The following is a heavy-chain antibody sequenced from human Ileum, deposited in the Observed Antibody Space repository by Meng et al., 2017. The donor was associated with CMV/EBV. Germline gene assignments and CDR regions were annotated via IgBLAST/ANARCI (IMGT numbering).Heavy chain of an antibody. V-gene: IGHV3-7*01. CDR3: ARDWSRSGTDY. D-gene: IGHD6-25*01. Sequence: GESLKISCAASGFTFSSYWMSWVRQAPGKGLEWVANIKQDGSEKYYVDSVKGRFTISRDNAKNSLYLQMNSLRAEDTAVYYCARDWSRSGTDYWGQGTLVTV. J-gene: IGHJ4*02. CDR1: GFTFSSYW. CDR2: IKQDGSEK.